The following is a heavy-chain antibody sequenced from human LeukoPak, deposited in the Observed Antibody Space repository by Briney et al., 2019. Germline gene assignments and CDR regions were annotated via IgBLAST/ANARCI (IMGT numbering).Heavy chain of an antibody. J-gene: IGHJ6*03. CDR3: ARSGRGGDSFYFYMDV. CDR2: IKHDGYEKQDGSEK. V-gene: IGHV3-7*01. CDR1: GFTFSQYW. Sequence: GGSLRLSCAASGFTFSQYWMSWVRQAPGKGLEWVANIKHDGYEKQDGSEKNYVDSVKGRFTISRDNAKNSLYLQMNSLRAEDTAVYYCARSGRGGDSFYFYMDVWGKGTTVTVSS. D-gene: IGHD2/OR15-2a*01.